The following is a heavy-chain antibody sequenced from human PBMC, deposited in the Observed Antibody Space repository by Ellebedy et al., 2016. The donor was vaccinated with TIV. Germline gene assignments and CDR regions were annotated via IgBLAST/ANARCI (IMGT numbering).Heavy chain of an antibody. Sequence: ASVKVSCKASGYTFTSYDINWVRQATGQGLEWMGWMNPNSGNTGYAQKFQGRVTMTRDTSISTAYMELSRLRSDDTAVYYCAKEGIAVIYYYYYGMDVWGQGTTVTVSS. V-gene: IGHV1-8*01. J-gene: IGHJ6*02. D-gene: IGHD6-19*01. CDR3: AKEGIAVIYYYYYGMDV. CDR2: MNPNSGNT. CDR1: GYTFTSYD.